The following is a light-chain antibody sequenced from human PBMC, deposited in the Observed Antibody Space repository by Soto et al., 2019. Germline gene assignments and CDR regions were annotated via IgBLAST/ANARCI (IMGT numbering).Light chain of an antibody. J-gene: IGKJ5*01. Sequence: DIQLTQSPSFLSASVGDRVTITCRASQGISSYLAWYQQKPGKAPKLLIYAASTLQSGVPSRFSGSGSGTEFTLTFSSLQPEDFATYYCQQLNSYHITFGQGTRLEIK. V-gene: IGKV1-9*01. CDR1: QGISSY. CDR2: AAS. CDR3: QQLNSYHIT.